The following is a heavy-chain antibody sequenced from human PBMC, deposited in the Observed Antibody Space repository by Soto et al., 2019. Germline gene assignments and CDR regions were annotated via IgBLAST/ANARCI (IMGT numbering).Heavy chain of an antibody. D-gene: IGHD3-10*01. CDR1: GFTFSSYG. Sequence: QVQLVESGGGVVQPGRSLRLSCAASGFTFSSYGMHWVRQAPGKGLEWVAVISYDGSNKYYADSVKGRFTISRDNSKNTMSLQVNSLRAEDTAVYYCAKGAPNMGPFDYWGQGTLVTFSS. V-gene: IGHV3-30*18. J-gene: IGHJ4*02. CDR3: AKGAPNMGPFDY. CDR2: ISYDGSNK.